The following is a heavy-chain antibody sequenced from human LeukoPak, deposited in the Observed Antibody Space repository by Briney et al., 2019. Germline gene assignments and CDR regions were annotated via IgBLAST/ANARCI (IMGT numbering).Heavy chain of an antibody. CDR2: IYYSGST. J-gene: IGHJ4*02. CDR1: RGSISNADYY. CDR3: ASSYYYVFDY. V-gene: IGHV4-31*03. Sequence: SQTLSLTCTASRGSISNADYYWSWIRQHPGKGLEWIGYIYYSGSTYYNPSLKSRVTISVDTSKNQFSLKLSSVTAADTAVYYCASSYYYVFDYWGQGTLVTVSS. D-gene: IGHD3-10*02.